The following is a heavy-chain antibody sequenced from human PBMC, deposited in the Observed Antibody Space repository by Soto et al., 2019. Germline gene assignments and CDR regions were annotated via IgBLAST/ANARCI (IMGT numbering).Heavy chain of an antibody. Sequence: LRLSCAASGFTFSAYAMSWVRQAPGKGLQWVSGVGGSDTDKHYADSVRGRFTVSRDNSKNTLYLQMNSLRADDTAVYYRAKDATAVNGVWDPFDMWGQGTEVTVSS. D-gene: IGHD2-8*01. CDR2: VGGSDTDK. V-gene: IGHV3-23*01. J-gene: IGHJ3*02. CDR1: GFTFSAYA. CDR3: AKDATAVNGVWDPFDM.